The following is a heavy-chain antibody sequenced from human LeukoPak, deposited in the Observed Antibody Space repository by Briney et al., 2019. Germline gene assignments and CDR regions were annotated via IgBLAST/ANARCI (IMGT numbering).Heavy chain of an antibody. D-gene: IGHD3-3*01. V-gene: IGHV1-69*13. CDR1: GGTFSSYA. CDR2: IIPIFGTA. J-gene: IGHJ4*02. Sequence: ASVKVSCKASGGTFSSYAISWVRQAPGQGLEWMGGIIPIFGTANYAQKFQGRVTITADESTSTAYMELSSLRSEDAAVYYCAREWSGVGNPYYFDYWGQGTLVTVSS. CDR3: AREWSGVGNPYYFDY.